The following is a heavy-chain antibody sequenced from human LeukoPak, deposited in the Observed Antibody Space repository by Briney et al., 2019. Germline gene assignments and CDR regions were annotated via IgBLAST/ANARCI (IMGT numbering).Heavy chain of an antibody. D-gene: IGHD1-26*01. CDR2: IYYSGST. Sequence: SETLSLTCTVSGGSISSSSYYWGWIRQPPGKGLEWLGSIYYSGSTYYNPSLKSRVTISVDTSKNQFSLKLSSVTAADTAVYYCAINPAGLVGARGYWGQGTLVTVSS. J-gene: IGHJ4*02. V-gene: IGHV4-39*01. CDR1: GGSISSSSYY. CDR3: AINPAGLVGARGY.